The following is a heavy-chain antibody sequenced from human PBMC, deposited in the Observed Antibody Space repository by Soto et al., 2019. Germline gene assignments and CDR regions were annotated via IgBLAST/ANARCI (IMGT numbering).Heavy chain of an antibody. D-gene: IGHD3-16*02. CDR1: GGSISSGGYY. V-gene: IGHV4-31*03. J-gene: IGHJ4*02. Sequence: SETLSLTCTVSGGSISSGGYYWSWIRQHPGKGLEWIGYIYYSGSTYYNPSLKSRVTISVDTSKNQFSLKLSSVTAADTAVYYCARVNYVWGSYRYANFDDWGQGTLVTVPS. CDR3: ARVNYVWGSYRYANFDD. CDR2: IYYSGST.